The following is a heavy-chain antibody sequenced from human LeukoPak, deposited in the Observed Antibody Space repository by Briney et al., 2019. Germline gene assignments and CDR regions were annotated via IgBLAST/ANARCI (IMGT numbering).Heavy chain of an antibody. CDR2: IYYSCST. D-gene: IGHD3-10*01. CDR1: GGSISSYY. CDR3: ARRGYYYGSGSRKLGYRSGWYWVY. J-gene: IGHJ4*02. Sequence: SETLSLTCTVSGGSISSYYWSWIRQPPGKGQELSGYIYYSCSTNYNPSLKSRVTISVDTSKNQFSLKLSSVTAADTAVYYCARRGYYYGSGSRKLGYRSGWYWVYWGQGTLVTVSS. V-gene: IGHV4-59*12.